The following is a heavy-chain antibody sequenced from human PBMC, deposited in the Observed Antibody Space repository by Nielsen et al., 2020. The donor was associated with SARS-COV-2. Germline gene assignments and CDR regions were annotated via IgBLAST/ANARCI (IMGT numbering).Heavy chain of an antibody. CDR3: ARGRPVRGYYDMGDY. CDR1: GFTFSSYG. Sequence: GGSLRLSCAASGFTFSSYGMHWVRQAPGKGLEWVAVIWYDGSNKYYADSVKGRFTISRDNSKNTLYLQMNSLRAEDTAVYYCARGRPVRGYYDMGDYWGQGTLVTVSS. V-gene: IGHV3-33*01. CDR2: IWYDGSNK. J-gene: IGHJ4*02. D-gene: IGHD3-9*01.